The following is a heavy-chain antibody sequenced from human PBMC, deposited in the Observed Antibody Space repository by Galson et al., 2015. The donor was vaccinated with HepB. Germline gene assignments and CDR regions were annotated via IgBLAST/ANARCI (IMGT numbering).Heavy chain of an antibody. CDR1: GFTFSDYL. V-gene: IGHV3-11*03. D-gene: IGHD6-19*01. CDR3: IRLGDLSGYSSG. CDR2: ISSSSTYT. J-gene: IGHJ4*02. Sequence: SLRLSCAASGFTFSDYLVTWIRQAPGKGLEWVSYISSSSTYTNYADSVRGRFTISRDDSKNTSYLLMKSLKTEDTAVYYCIRLGDLSGYSSGWGQGTLVTVSS.